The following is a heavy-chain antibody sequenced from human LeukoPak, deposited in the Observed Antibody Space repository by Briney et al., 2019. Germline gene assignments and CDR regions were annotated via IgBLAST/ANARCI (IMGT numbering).Heavy chain of an antibody. Sequence: AGESLKISCKGSGYSFTSYWIGWVRQMPGKGLEWMGIIYPGDSDTRYSPSFQGQVTISADKSISTAYLQWSSLRASDTAMYYCARLVGDSSGYYLNYYYYYMDVWGKGTTVTVSS. V-gene: IGHV5-51*01. CDR3: ARLVGDSSGYYLNYYYYYMDV. J-gene: IGHJ6*03. CDR1: GYSFTSYW. CDR2: IYPGDSDT. D-gene: IGHD3-22*01.